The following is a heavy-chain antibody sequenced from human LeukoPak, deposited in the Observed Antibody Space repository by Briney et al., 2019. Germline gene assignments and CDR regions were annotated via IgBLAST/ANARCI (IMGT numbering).Heavy chain of an antibody. Sequence: ASVTVSCKASGYTFTSYGISWVRQAPGQGLEWMGWISAYNGNTNYAQKLQGRVTMTTDTSTSTAYMELRSLRSDDTAVYYCARDGGYYYDGSGYWLPPGYWGQGTLVTVSS. V-gene: IGHV1-18*01. J-gene: IGHJ4*02. D-gene: IGHD3-22*01. CDR3: ARDGGYYYDGSGYWLPPGY. CDR1: GYTFTSYG. CDR2: ISAYNGNT.